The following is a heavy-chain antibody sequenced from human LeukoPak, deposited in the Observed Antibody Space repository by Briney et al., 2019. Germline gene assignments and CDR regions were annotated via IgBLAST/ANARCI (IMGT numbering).Heavy chain of an antibody. CDR1: GGSISSYY. CDR2: IYTSGST. Sequence: SETLPLTCTVSGGSISSYYWSWIRQPPGKGLEWIGYIYTSGSTNYNPSLKSRVTISVDTSKNQFSLKLSSVTAADTAVYYCATYDDFYAFDIWGQGTMVTVSS. D-gene: IGHD3-3*01. V-gene: IGHV4-4*09. CDR3: ATYDDFYAFDI. J-gene: IGHJ3*02.